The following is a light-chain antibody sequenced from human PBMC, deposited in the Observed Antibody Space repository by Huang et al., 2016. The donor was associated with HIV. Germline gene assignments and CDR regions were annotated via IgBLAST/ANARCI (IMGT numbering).Light chain of an antibody. CDR2: AAS. V-gene: IGKV1-9*01. CDR1: QGIPNY. CDR3: QQFSSYPLT. J-gene: IGKJ4*01. Sequence: IQLTQSPSSLSIYVGDKVTIPCRASQGIPNYVARYQQRPGKAPKLLIYAASTLQSGVPSRLSGSGSGADFTLSIANVQPEDSATYYCQQFSSYPLTFGGGTKVEIK.